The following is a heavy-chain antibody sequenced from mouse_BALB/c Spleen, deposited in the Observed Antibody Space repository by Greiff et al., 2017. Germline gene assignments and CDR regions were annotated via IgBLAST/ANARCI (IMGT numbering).Heavy chain of an antibody. CDR1: GFSLTGYG. CDR3: ARDLDPGSSYADWYFDV. CDR2: IWGDGST. J-gene: IGHJ1*01. Sequence: QVQLKESGPGLVAPSQSLSITCTVSGFSLTGYGVNWVRQPPGKGLEWLGMIWGDGSTDYNSALKSRLSISKDNSKSQVFLKMNSLQTDDTARYYCARDLDPGSSYADWYFDVWGAGTTVTVSS. V-gene: IGHV2-6-7*01. D-gene: IGHD1-1*01.